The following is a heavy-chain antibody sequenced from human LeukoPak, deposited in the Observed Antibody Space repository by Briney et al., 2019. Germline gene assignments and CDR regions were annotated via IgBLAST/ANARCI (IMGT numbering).Heavy chain of an antibody. CDR2: IIPIFGTA. CDR1: GGTFSSYA. D-gene: IGHD5-12*01. CDR3: ASISGYDSRSSDY. Sequence: SVKVSCKASGGTFSSYAISWVRQAPGQGLEWMGGIIPIFGTANYAQKFQGRVTITADEFTSTAYMELSSLRSEDTAVYYCASISGYDSRSSDYWGQGTLVTVSS. V-gene: IGHV1-69*01. J-gene: IGHJ4*02.